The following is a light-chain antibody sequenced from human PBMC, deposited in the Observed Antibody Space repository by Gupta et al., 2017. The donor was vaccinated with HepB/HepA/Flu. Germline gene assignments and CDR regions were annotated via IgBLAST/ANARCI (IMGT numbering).Light chain of an antibody. Sequence: QSVLTQPPSASGTPRQRGTISSSVSSPNIGRNYVYWYQQLPATAPKLLIYRNNKRPSGVPERFSGSKSGTSASLAISGRRAEDEADYYCEAWDDSRSGHGVFGGGTKLTVL. CDR1: SPNIGRNY. J-gene: IGLJ2*01. CDR3: EAWDDSRSGHGV. V-gene: IGLV1-47*01. CDR2: RNN.